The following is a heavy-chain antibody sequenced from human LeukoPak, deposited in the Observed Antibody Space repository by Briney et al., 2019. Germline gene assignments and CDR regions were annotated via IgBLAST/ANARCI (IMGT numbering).Heavy chain of an antibody. CDR1: GFTLSNHG. V-gene: IGHV3-33*01. CDR3: ARDRLEAVSDDDYFDY. D-gene: IGHD4-17*01. Sequence: GGSLRLSCAASGFTLSNHGMHWVRQAPGKGPEWVALIWYDGSNKYYGDSVRGRFTISRDNSKNTVYLQMNSLRAEDTGVYYCARDRLEAVSDDDYFDYWGQGTLVTVSS. J-gene: IGHJ4*02. CDR2: IWYDGSNK.